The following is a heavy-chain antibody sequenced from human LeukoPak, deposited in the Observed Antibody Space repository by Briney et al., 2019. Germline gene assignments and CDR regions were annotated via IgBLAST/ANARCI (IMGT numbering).Heavy chain of an antibody. J-gene: IGHJ4*02. CDR2: IWYDGGNK. D-gene: IGHD6-6*01. Sequence: PGGSLRLSCAASGFTFSSYGMHWVRQAPGKGLEWVAVIWYDGGNKYYADSVKGRFTISRDNSKNTLYLQMNSLRAEDTAVYYCARESIAARSMTYWGQGTLVTVSS. CDR3: ARESIAARSMTY. CDR1: GFTFSSYG. V-gene: IGHV3-33*01.